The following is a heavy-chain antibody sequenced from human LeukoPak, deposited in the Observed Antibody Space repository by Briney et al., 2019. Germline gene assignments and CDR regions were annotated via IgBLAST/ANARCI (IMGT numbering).Heavy chain of an antibody. D-gene: IGHD5-24*01. CDR1: GGSISSYY. V-gene: IGHV4-59*01. CDR2: IYYSGST. Sequence: SETLSLTCTVSGGSISSYYWSWIRQPPRKGLEWIGYIYYSGSTNYNPSLKSRVTISVDTSKNQFSLKLSSVTAADTVVYYCASGSLGGEKGYWGQGTLVTVSS. CDR3: ASGSLGGEKGY. J-gene: IGHJ4*02.